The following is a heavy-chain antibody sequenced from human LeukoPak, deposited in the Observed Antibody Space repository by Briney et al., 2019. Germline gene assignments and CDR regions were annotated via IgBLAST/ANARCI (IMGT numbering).Heavy chain of an antibody. D-gene: IGHD3-3*01. CDR2: IYHSGSGST. CDR3: ARINDFWSGPTLDV. CDR1: GGSISSGGHS. V-gene: IGHV4-30-2*01. J-gene: IGHJ6*02. Sequence: SETLSLTCTVSGGSISSGGHSWSRIRQPPGKGLEWIGYIYHSGSGSTYYNPSLKSRVTISIVKSKSQFSLKLNSVTAADTAVYYCARINDFWSGPTLDVWGQGTTVTVSS.